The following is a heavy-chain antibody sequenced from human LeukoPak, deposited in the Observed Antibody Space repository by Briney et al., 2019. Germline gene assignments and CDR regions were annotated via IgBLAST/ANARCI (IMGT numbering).Heavy chain of an antibody. V-gene: IGHV3-21*01. CDR3: ARDGLNIAAAGIDY. CDR2: ISSSSSYI. J-gene: IGHJ4*02. Sequence: PGGSLRLSCAASGFTFSSYSMNWVRQAPGKGLEWVSSISSSSSYIYYADSVKGRFTISRDNAKNSLYLQMNSPRAEDTAVYYCARDGLNIAAAGIDYWGQGTLVTVSS. D-gene: IGHD6-13*01. CDR1: GFTFSSYS.